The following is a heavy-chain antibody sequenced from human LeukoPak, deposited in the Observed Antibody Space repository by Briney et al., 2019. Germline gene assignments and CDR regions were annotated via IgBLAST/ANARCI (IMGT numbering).Heavy chain of an antibody. CDR2: IYYSGST. J-gene: IGHJ4*02. V-gene: IGHV4-39*01. CDR3: ARHPARPRYQVFDY. CDR1: GGSIISSSYY. Sequence: SETLSLTCTVSGGSIISSSYYWGWIRQPPGKGLEWIGSIYYSGSTYYNPSLKSRVTISVDTSKNQFSLKLSSVTAAGTAVYYCARHPARPRYQVFDYWGQGTLVTVSS. D-gene: IGHD2-2*01.